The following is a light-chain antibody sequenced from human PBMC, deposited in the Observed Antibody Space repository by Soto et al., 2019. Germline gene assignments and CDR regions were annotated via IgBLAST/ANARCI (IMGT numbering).Light chain of an antibody. CDR2: DAS. CDR1: QSVSRY. J-gene: IGKJ3*01. Sequence: EIVLTQSPATLSLSPGERATLSCRASQSVSRYLAWYQQIPGQAPSLLIYDASNRAAGIPARLSGSGSGTDFTLPTSSLQPEDFAVSHGRHHSTWPRLTFGPGTKWISN. V-gene: IGKV3-11*01. CDR3: RHHSTWPRLT.